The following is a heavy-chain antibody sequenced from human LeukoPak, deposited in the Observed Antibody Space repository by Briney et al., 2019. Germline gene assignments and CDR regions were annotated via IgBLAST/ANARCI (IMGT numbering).Heavy chain of an antibody. CDR2: ISSGTTYI. CDR3: ARASDIYAMDV. D-gene: IGHD3-9*01. CDR1: GFTFSSFT. Sequence: GGSLRLSCAASGFTFSSFTMNWVRQAPGEGLEWVSSISSGTTYISYADSLKCRFTISRDNAKSSLYLQMNSLRAEDTAVYYCARASDIYAMDVWGQGTTVTVSS. V-gene: IGHV3-21*01. J-gene: IGHJ6*02.